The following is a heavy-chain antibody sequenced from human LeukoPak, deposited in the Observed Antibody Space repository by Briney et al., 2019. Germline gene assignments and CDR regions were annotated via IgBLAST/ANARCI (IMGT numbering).Heavy chain of an antibody. J-gene: IGHJ4*02. CDR3: ARGKRSGGYFDY. CDR2: INPNSGGT. Sequence: ASVKVSCKASGYTFTGYYMRWVRQAPGQGLGGMGWINPNSGGTNYAQKFQGRVTMTRDTSISTAYMELSRLRSDDTAVYYCARGKRSGGYFDYWGQGTLVTVSS. CDR1: GYTFTGYY. V-gene: IGHV1-2*02. D-gene: IGHD3-10*01.